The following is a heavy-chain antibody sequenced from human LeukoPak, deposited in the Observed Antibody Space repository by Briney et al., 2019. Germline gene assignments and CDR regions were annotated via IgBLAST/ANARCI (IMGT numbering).Heavy chain of an antibody. CDR2: MNPNSGNT. J-gene: IGHJ3*01. CDR1: GYTFTSYG. CDR3: ARGSEIALLKFDDAFDF. V-gene: IGHV1-8*03. D-gene: IGHD2/OR15-2a*01. Sequence: ASVKVSCKASGYTFTSYGISWVRQAPGQGLEWMGWMNPNSGNTGYAQKFQGRLTITRDASITTAYMELTSLRSEDTAVYYCARGSEIALLKFDDAFDFWGQGTVVTVSS.